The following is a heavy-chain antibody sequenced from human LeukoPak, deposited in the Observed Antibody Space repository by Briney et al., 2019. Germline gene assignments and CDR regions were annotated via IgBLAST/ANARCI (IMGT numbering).Heavy chain of an antibody. J-gene: IGHJ6*02. CDR2: IYYSGST. V-gene: IGHV4-59*01. D-gene: IGHD3-3*01. CDR1: GGSISSYY. Sequence: SETLSLNCTVYGGSISSYYWSWIRQPPGKGLEWIGYIYYSGSTNYNPSLKSRVTISVDTSKNQFSLKLSSVTAADTAVYYCARLGVLRFLEWPNYGMDVWGQGTTVTVSS. CDR3: ARLGVLRFLEWPNYGMDV.